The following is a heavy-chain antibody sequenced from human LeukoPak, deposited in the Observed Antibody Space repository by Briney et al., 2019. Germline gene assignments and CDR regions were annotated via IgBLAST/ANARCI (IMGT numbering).Heavy chain of an antibody. CDR3: AREAGYNSSSFDDYFDY. CDR1: GGSISSGDYY. V-gene: IGHV4-30-4*08. CDR2: IYYSGST. D-gene: IGHD6-6*01. J-gene: IGHJ4*02. Sequence: PSETLSLTCTVSGGSISSGDYYWSWIRQPPGKGLEWIGYIYYSGSTYYNPSLKSRVTISVDTSKNQFSLKLSSVTAADTAVYYCAREAGYNSSSFDDYFDYWGQGTLVTVSS.